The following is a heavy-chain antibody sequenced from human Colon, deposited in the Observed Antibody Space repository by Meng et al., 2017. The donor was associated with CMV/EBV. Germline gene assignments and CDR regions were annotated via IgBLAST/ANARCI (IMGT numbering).Heavy chain of an antibody. D-gene: IGHD3-10*01. CDR3: ARVDDDDGTGSSYRHLDH. CDR2: ISGSGTII. CDR1: GFSFSDCY. Sequence: GGSLRLSCAASGFSFSDCYMTWIRQAPGKGLEWVSYISGSGTIIYYIDSVRGRFTISRDNARNSLYLQMNSLRAEDTAVYYCARVDDDDGTGSSYRHLDHWGQGTLVTVSS. J-gene: IGHJ4*02. V-gene: IGHV3-11*04.